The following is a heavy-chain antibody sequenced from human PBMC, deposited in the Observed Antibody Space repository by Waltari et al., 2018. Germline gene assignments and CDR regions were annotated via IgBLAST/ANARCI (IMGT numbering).Heavy chain of an antibody. D-gene: IGHD2-15*01. V-gene: IGHV1-69*08. Sequence: QVQLVQSGAEVKKPGSSVTVSCKASGGTFSSSAISWVRQAPGQGLEWMGRIIPIFGTANYAQKFQGRVTITADKSTSTAYMELSSLRSEDTAVYYCARELLVVAATTRPGGNWFDPWGQGTLVTVSS. CDR1: GGTFSSSA. J-gene: IGHJ5*02. CDR2: IIPIFGTA. CDR3: ARELLVVAATTRPGGNWFDP.